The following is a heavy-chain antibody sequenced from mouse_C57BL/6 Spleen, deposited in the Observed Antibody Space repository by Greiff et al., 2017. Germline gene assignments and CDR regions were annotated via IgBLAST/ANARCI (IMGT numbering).Heavy chain of an antibody. J-gene: IGHJ4*01. CDR1: GYTFTEYT. CDR2: FYPGSGSI. V-gene: IGHV1-62-2*01. Sequence: QVQLQQSGAELVKPGASVKLSCKASGYTFTEYTIHWVKQRSGQGLEWIGWFYPGSGSIKYNEKFKDKATLTADKSSSTVYMELSRLTSEDSAVYFCARDEREGLYYDYDEGYAMDYWGQGTSVTVSS. CDR3: ARDEREGLYYDYDEGYAMDY. D-gene: IGHD2-4*01.